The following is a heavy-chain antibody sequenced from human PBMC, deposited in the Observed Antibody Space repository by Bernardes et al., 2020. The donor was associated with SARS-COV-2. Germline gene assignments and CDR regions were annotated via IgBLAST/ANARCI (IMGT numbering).Heavy chain of an antibody. CDR3: ASLTATYHDDRADFDWFDH. V-gene: IGHV4-34*01. CDR2: INHRGST. CDR1: GGSLSGYY. D-gene: IGHD3-10*02. J-gene: IGHJ5*02. Sequence: SYTLSLTCAVYGGSLSGYYWSWTRQTPGKGLERIVQINHRGSTKYKPSLKSRATISVDTSKNQFSLILTSVTAADTAFYYCASLTATYHDDRADFDWFDHWGQGTLVTVSS.